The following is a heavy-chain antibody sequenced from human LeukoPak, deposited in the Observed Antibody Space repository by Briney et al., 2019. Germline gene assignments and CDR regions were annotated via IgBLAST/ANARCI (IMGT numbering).Heavy chain of an antibody. CDR1: GYSFTSYG. CDR3: ARGYSYGYGPLDY. Sequence: GASVKVSCKASGYSFTSYGINWVRRAPGQGLEWMGWISTDNGNTDYAQNLQGRVTMTTDTSTSTAYMELRSLRSDDTAVYYCARGYSYGYGPLDYWGQGTLVTVSS. D-gene: IGHD5-18*01. V-gene: IGHV1-18*01. CDR2: ISTDNGNT. J-gene: IGHJ4*02.